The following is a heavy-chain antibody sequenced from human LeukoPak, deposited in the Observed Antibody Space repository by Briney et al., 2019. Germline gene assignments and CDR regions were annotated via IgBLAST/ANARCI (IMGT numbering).Heavy chain of an antibody. D-gene: IGHD3-3*02. CDR1: GGSISSGSYY. Sequence: PSETLSLTCTVSGGSISSGSYYWSWIRQPPGKGLEWIGEINHSGSTNYNPSLKSRVTISVDTSKNQFSLKLSSVTAADTAVYYCARQPIISLYGNDIWSCWFDPWGQGTLVTVSS. CDR2: INHSGST. CDR3: ARQPIISLYGNDIWSCWFDP. J-gene: IGHJ5*02. V-gene: IGHV4-39*01.